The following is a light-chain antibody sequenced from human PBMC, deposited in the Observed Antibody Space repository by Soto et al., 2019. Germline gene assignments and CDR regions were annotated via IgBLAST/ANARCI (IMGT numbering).Light chain of an antibody. CDR2: EVT. Sequence: QSALTQPASVSGSLGQSITISCTGSSSDVGGYKSVSWYQHHPGKVPKLVIFEVTNRPSGVSNRFSGSKSGNTASLTISGLQAEDEADYYCSSYINTNTLVFGGGTKLTVL. J-gene: IGLJ2*01. CDR3: SSYINTNTLV. CDR1: SSDVGGYKS. V-gene: IGLV2-14*01.